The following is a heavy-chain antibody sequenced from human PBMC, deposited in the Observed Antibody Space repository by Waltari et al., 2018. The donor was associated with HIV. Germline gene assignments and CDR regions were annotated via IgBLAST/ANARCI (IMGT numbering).Heavy chain of an antibody. CDR2: IWYDGENK. CDR1: GLPFSNFA. Sequence: QVQLVESGGGVVQPGRSLRLSCAASGLPFSNFALHWVRQAPGKGLEWVAVIWYDGENKYYADSVKGRFTISRDNSKNTLYLQMNSLRVEDTAVYYCARGGYYYDISGYYHYWGQGTLVTVSS. D-gene: IGHD3-22*01. J-gene: IGHJ4*02. CDR3: ARGGYYYDISGYYHY. V-gene: IGHV3-33*01.